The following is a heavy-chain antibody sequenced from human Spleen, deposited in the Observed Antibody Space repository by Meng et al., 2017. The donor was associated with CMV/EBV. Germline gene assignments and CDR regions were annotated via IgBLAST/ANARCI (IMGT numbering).Heavy chain of an antibody. V-gene: IGHV1-2*06. D-gene: IGHD5-18*01. CDR2: INPDGGAT. J-gene: IGHJ1*01. CDR3: ARGGLDYGYEF. CDR1: GYTFTDFY. Sequence: CKTSGYTFTDFYMHWIRQAPGQGPEWVGRINPDGGATNYAQKFQGRVTVTRDTSIRTASMELSRLRSDDTAVYYCARGGLDYGYEFWGQGTLVTVSS.